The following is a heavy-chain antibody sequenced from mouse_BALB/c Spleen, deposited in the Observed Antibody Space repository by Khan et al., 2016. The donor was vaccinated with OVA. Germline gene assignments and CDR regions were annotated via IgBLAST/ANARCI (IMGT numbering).Heavy chain of an antibody. V-gene: IGHV3-2*02. CDR1: GYSITSGYA. CDR2: ISYSGGT. CDR3: ARGNYYGYYFDY. Sequence: EVKLLESGPGLVKPSQSLSLTCTVTGYSITSGYAWNWIRQFPGNKLEWMGYISYSGGTSYNPSLKSRISITRDTSKNQFFLQLNSVTTEYTATYYCARGNYYGYYFDYWGQGTTLTVSS. D-gene: IGHD1-1*01. J-gene: IGHJ2*01.